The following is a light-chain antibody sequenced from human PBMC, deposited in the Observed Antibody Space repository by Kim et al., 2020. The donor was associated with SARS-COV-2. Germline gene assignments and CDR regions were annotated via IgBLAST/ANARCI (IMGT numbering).Light chain of an antibody. J-gene: IGKJ1*01. Sequence: ASVGERVTITCRASQGISNYLAWYQQKPGKVPKLLIYAASTLQSGVPSRFSGSGSGTDFTLTISSLQPEDVATYYCQKYNSDTRTFGQGTKVDIK. CDR3: QKYNSDTRT. CDR1: QGISNY. V-gene: IGKV1-27*01. CDR2: AAS.